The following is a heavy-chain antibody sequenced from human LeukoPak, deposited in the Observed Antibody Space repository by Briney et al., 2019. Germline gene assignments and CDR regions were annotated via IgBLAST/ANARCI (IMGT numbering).Heavy chain of an antibody. Sequence: GGSLRLPCAASGFTFSNAWMSWVRQAPGKGLEWVSYISSSGSTIYYADSVKGRFTISRDNAKNSLYLQMNSLRAEDTAVYYCAGTDSSGYYPPTWGQGTLVTVSS. CDR2: ISSSGSTI. J-gene: IGHJ5*02. D-gene: IGHD3-22*01. V-gene: IGHV3-11*04. CDR3: AGTDSSGYYPPT. CDR1: GFTFSNAW.